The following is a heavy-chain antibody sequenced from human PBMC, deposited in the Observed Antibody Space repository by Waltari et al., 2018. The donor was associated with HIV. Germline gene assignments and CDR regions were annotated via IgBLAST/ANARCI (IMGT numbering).Heavy chain of an antibody. D-gene: IGHD3-16*01. Sequence: HLQESGPGPVKPSETLSLTSSGSGASISSSSYYWAWIRQPPGKGLEWIATIYYSGTAYYNPSVKSRVSASLDASKNELSLKLTSVPATDTALYYCARLRFHSLYYFDSWGPGILVTVSS. CDR2: IYYSGTA. CDR3: ARLRFHSLYYFDS. V-gene: IGHV4-39*01. CDR1: GASISSSSYY. J-gene: IGHJ4*02.